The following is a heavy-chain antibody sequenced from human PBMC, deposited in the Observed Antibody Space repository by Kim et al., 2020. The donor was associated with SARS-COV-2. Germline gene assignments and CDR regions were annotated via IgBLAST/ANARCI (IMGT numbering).Heavy chain of an antibody. CDR3: ARDLRRLQWGDY. D-gene: IGHD4-17*01. Sequence: NYAQKLQGRVTMTTETSTSTAYMELRSLRSDDTAVYYCARDLRRLQWGDYWGQGTLVTVSS. V-gene: IGHV1-18*01. J-gene: IGHJ4*02.